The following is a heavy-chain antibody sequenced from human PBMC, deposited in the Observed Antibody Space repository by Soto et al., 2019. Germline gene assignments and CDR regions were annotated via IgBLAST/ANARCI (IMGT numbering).Heavy chain of an antibody. CDR1: GGSISGFY. CDR2: IYYSGST. Sequence: SETLSLTCTVSGGSISGFYWSWLRQPPGKGLEWISYIYYSGSTNYNPSLKSRVTISVDTSRSQFSLKLSSVTAADTAVYYCARGYRGTFHFWGQGALVTVSS. D-gene: IGHD1-26*01. V-gene: IGHV4-59*01. J-gene: IGHJ4*02. CDR3: ARGYRGTFHF.